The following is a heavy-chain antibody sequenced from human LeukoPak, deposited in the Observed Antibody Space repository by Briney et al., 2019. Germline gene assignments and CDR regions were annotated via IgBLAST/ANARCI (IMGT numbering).Heavy chain of an antibody. CDR2: INSDGTTT. D-gene: IGHD3-22*01. CDR3: ARIRGGYYSDF. Sequence: GGSLRLSCAASGFIFSNYWMYWVRQAPGKGPVWVSRINSDGTTTTYADSVKGRFTISRDNAKNTLYLQMSSLTAEDTAVYYCARIRGGYYSDFWGQGTLVTVSS. J-gene: IGHJ4*02. V-gene: IGHV3-74*01. CDR1: GFIFSNYW.